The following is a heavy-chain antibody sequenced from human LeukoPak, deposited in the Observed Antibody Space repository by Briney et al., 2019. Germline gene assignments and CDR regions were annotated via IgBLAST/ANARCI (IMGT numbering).Heavy chain of an antibody. CDR1: GFTFSTYW. CDR3: ARYCSSTSCYNEVLDY. V-gene: IGHV3-7*01. CDR2: IKQDGSEK. Sequence: GGSLRLSCAASGFTFSTYWMSWVRQAPGKGLEWVANIKQDGSEKYYVDSVKGRFTISRDNAKSSLDLQMNSLRAEDTAIYYCARYCSSTSCYNEVLDYWGQGTLVTVSS. D-gene: IGHD2-2*02. J-gene: IGHJ4*02.